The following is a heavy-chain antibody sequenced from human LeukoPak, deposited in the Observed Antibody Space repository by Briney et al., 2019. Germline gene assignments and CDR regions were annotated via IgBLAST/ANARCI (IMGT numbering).Heavy chain of an antibody. CDR3: ATMYLIVEATTFDY. CDR2: ISSSSSTI. Sequence: GGSLRLSCAASGFTFSSYSMNWVRQAPGKGLEWVSYISSSSSTIYYADSVKGRFTISRDNAKNSLYLQMNSLRAEDTAVYYCATMYLIVEATTFDYWGQGTLVTVS. V-gene: IGHV3-48*01. D-gene: IGHD1-26*01. CDR1: GFTFSSYS. J-gene: IGHJ4*02.